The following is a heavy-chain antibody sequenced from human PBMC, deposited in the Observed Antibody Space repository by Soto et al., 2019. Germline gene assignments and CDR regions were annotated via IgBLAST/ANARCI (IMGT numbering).Heavy chain of an antibody. V-gene: IGHV4-34*01. CDR1: GGSFSGYY. J-gene: IGHJ4*02. D-gene: IGHD3-10*01. CDR2: INHSGST. Sequence: QVQLQQWGAGLLKPSETLSLTCAVYGGSFSGYYWSWIRQPPGKGLEWIGEINHSGSTNYNPSLKSRVTISVDTSKDQFPLKLSSVTAADTAVYYCARGRYVYYGSGSYYYFDYWGQGTLVTVSS. CDR3: ARGRYVYYGSGSYYYFDY.